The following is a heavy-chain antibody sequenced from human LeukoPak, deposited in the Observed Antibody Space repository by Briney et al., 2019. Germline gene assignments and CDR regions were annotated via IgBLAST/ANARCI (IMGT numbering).Heavy chain of an antibody. J-gene: IGHJ6*02. CDR3: AKAIGYYYYYGMDV. CDR2: ISGSGGST. CDR1: GFTFSSCA. D-gene: IGHD2/OR15-2a*01. V-gene: IGHV3-23*01. Sequence: GGSLRLSCAASGFTFSSCAMRWVRQAPGKGLEWVSAISGSGGSTYYADSVKGRFTISRDNSKNTLYLQMNSLRAEDTAVYYCAKAIGYYYYYGMDVWGQGTTVTVSS.